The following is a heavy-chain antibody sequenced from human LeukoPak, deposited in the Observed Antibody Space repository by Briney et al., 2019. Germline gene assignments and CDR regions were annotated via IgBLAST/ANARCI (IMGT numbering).Heavy chain of an antibody. D-gene: IGHD6-13*01. CDR3: ARAEDIAAAAPHCYYMDV. Sequence: GASVKVSCKASGYTFTSYDINWVRQATGQGLEWMGWMNPNSGNTGYAQKFQGRVTMTRNTSISTAYMELSSLRSEDTAVYYCARAEDIAAAAPHCYYMDVWGKGTTVTVSS. CDR1: GYTFTSYD. V-gene: IGHV1-8*01. J-gene: IGHJ6*03. CDR2: MNPNSGNT.